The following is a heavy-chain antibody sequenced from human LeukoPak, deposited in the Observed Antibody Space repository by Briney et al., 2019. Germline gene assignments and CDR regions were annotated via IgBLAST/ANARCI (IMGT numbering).Heavy chain of an antibody. CDR3: ARAGTDYGDYNHFDY. CDR2: ISSSSRGI. J-gene: IGHJ4*02. D-gene: IGHD4-17*01. V-gene: IGHV3-48*01. Sequence: GGSLGLSCAASGFTFSRYSMDWVRQAPGKGLEWVSYISSSSRGIYYADSVKGRFTISRDNAKNSLYLQMNRLRAEDTAVYYCARAGTDYGDYNHFDYWGQGTLVTVSS. CDR1: GFTFSRYS.